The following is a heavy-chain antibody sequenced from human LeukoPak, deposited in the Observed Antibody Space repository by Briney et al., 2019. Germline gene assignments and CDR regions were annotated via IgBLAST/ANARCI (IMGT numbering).Heavy chain of an antibody. CDR3: TREFFYSDTSGFRTDCYFDS. D-gene: IGHD3-22*01. V-gene: IGHV3-11*01. CDR1: GFTFSDYY. J-gene: IGHJ4*02. CDR2: ISATDSPR. Sequence: PGGSLRLSCAASGFTFSDYYMSWIGQAPGKGLEGISYISATDSPRFYADSVKGRFTISRDNAKKSLFLQMNNLKAEDTAVYFCTREFFYSDTSGFRTDCYFDSWGQGTLVTVSS.